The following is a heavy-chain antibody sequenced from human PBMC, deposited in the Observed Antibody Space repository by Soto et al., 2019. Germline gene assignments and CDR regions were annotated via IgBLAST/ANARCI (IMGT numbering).Heavy chain of an antibody. D-gene: IGHD2-21*01. CDR2: IWYDGSNK. V-gene: IGHV3-33*01. J-gene: IGHJ6*02. CDR1: GFTFSSYG. Sequence: QVQLVESGGGVVQPGRSLRLSCAASGFTFSSYGMHWVRQAPGKGLEWVAVIWYDGSNKYYADSVKGRFTISRDNSKNTLYLQMNSLRAEDTVVYYCARDPRYSNGMDVWGQGTTVTVSS. CDR3: ARDPRYSNGMDV.